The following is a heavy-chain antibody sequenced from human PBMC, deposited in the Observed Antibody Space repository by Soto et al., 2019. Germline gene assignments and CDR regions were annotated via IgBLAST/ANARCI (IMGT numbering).Heavy chain of an antibody. V-gene: IGHV4-31*03. CDR2: IYYNGTT. CDR3: ARDRTIWHDIVVVPFFDY. CDR1: GGSISSPNFY. Sequence: PSETLSLTCTVSGGSISSPNFYWSWIRQHPGKGLEWIGHIYYNGTTYYNPTLKSRVSISVDTSKNQFSLYLQMNSLRAEDTAVYYCARDRTIWHDIVVVPFFDYWGQGTLVTVSS. J-gene: IGHJ4*02. D-gene: IGHD2-2*01.